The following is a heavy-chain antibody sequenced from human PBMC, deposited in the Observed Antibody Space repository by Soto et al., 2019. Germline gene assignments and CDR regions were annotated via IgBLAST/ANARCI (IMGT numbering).Heavy chain of an antibody. CDR3: ARGLVGAKARDYYGMDV. CDR1: GGSISSYY. V-gene: IGHV4-59*01. J-gene: IGHJ6*02. CDR2: IYYSGST. D-gene: IGHD1-26*01. Sequence: SETLSLTCTVSGGSISSYYWSWIRQPPGKGLEWIGYIYYSGSTNYNPSLKSRVTISVDTSKNQFSLKLSSVTAADTAVYYCARGLVGAKARDYYGMDVWGQGTTVTVSS.